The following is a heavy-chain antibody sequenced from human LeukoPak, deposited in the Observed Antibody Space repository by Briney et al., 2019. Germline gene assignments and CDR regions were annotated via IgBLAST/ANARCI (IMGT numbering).Heavy chain of an antibody. V-gene: IGHV1-2*02. CDR3: ARDPYYDILTGYYGSDYYYGMDV. J-gene: IGHJ6*02. D-gene: IGHD3-9*01. Sequence: GASVKVSCKASGYTFTGYYMHWVRQAPGQGLEWMGWINPNSGGTNYAQKFQGRVTMTRDASISTAYMELNSLRAEDTAVYYCARDPYYDILTGYYGSDYYYGMDVWGQGTTVTVSS. CDR2: INPNSGGT. CDR1: GYTFTGYY.